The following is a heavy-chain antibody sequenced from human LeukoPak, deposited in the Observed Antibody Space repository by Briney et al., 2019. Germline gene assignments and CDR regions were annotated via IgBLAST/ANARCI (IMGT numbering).Heavy chain of an antibody. J-gene: IGHJ4*02. CDR2: IYYSGSI. D-gene: IGHD3-10*01. Sequence: NPSETLSLTCIVSGDSITNHYWSLIRRPPGKGLEWIGYIYYSGSINYNPSLKSRVTISVDTSRNQFSMKLKYVTAADTAVYYCAGSGGLADQGAVFDYWGQGTLVTVSS. V-gene: IGHV4-59*11. CDR1: GDSITNHY. CDR3: AGSGGLADQGAVFDY.